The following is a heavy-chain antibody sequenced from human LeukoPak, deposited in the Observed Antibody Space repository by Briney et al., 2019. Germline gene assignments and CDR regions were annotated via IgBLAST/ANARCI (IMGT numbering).Heavy chain of an antibody. V-gene: IGHV1-8*01. Sequence: ASVKVSCKASGYTFTSYDSNWVRPATGQGLEWMGGMNPNSGNTSYAQKFQGRVTMTRNTSISTAYMELSSLRSEDTAVYYCAREVGSYNWNDYCCWFDPWGQGTLVTVSS. CDR2: MNPNSGNT. D-gene: IGHD1-1*01. CDR3: AREVGSYNWNDYCCWFDP. J-gene: IGHJ5*02. CDR1: GYTFTSYD.